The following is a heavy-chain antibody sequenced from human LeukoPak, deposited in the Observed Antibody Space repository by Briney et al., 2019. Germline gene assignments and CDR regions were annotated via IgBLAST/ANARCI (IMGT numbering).Heavy chain of an antibody. CDR3: ARDRTAMVRPYYYYGMDV. V-gene: IGHV3-48*01. J-gene: IGHJ6*02. Sequence: GGPLRLSCAASGFTFSSYSMNWVRQAPGKGLEWVSYISSSSSTIYYADSVKGRFTISRDNAKNSLYLQMNSLRAEDTAVYYCARDRTAMVRPYYYYGMDVWGQGTTVTVSS. D-gene: IGHD5-18*01. CDR2: ISSSSSTI. CDR1: GFTFSSYS.